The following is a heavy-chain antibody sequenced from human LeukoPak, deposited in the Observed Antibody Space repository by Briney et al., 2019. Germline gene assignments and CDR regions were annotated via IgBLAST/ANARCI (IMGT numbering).Heavy chain of an antibody. D-gene: IGHD5-24*01. J-gene: IGHJ6*03. CDR2: ISYDGSNK. V-gene: IGHV3-30*04. CDR3: ATEITPYYYMDV. CDR1: GFTFSSYA. Sequence: GGSLRLSCAASGFTFSSYAMHWVRQAPGKGLEWVAVISYDGSNKYYADSVKGRFTISRGNAKNSLYLQMNSLRADDTAVYYCATEITPYYYMDVWGKGTTVTVSS.